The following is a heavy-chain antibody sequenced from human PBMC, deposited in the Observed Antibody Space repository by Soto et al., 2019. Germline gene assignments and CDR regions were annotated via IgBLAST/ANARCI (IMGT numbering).Heavy chain of an antibody. Sequence: QVQLQESGPGLVKPSGTLSLTCAVSGGSISSDNWWSWVRQPPGKGLEWIGEIYHIGTTNYNPSLKIRVTISVDKSMNHFSLKVTSVTAADTAVYYCGRGSGTYPLGSWGQGTLVTVS. CDR2: IYHIGTT. CDR3: GRGSGTYPLGS. J-gene: IGHJ4*02. V-gene: IGHV4-4*02. CDR1: GGSISSDNW. D-gene: IGHD1-26*01.